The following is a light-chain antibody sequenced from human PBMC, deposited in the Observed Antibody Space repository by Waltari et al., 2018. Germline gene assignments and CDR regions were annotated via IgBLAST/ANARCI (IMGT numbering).Light chain of an antibody. CDR3: QTWGTGTVV. J-gene: IGLJ2*01. V-gene: IGLV4-69*01. CDR1: SGHSTYT. CDR2: VNSDGTH. Sequence: QLVLTQSPSASASLGASVKLTCTLSSGHSTYTIAWPQQQPEKGPRYLMRVNSDGTHSKGDGIPDRFSGSTSGGERHLTISSLQSEDEADYYCQTWGTGTVVFGGGTKLTVL.